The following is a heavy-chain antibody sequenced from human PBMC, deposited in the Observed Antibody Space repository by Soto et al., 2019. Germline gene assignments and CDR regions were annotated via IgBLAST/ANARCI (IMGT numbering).Heavy chain of an antibody. CDR3: AKASGGSTTVKVPGYFDY. Sequence: GGSLRLSCAASGFTFSSYAMSWVRQAPGKGLEWVSAISGSGGSTYYADSVKGRFTISRDNSKNTLYLQMNSLRAEDTAVYYCAKASGGSTTVKVPGYFDYWGQGTLVTVSS. CDR2: ISGSGGST. V-gene: IGHV3-23*01. D-gene: IGHD4-17*01. J-gene: IGHJ4*02. CDR1: GFTFSSYA.